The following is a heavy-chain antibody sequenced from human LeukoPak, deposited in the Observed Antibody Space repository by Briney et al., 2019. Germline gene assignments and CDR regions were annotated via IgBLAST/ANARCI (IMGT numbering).Heavy chain of an antibody. CDR3: AKGDSSGYYYDAFGI. CDR1: GFTFDDYA. Sequence: PGGSLRLSCAASGFTFDDYAMHWVRQAPGKGLEWVSGISWNSGSIGYADSVKGRFTISRDNAKNSLYLQMNSLRAEDMALYYCAKGDSSGYYYDAFGIWGQGTMVTVSS. D-gene: IGHD3-22*01. J-gene: IGHJ3*02. V-gene: IGHV3-9*03. CDR2: ISWNSGSI.